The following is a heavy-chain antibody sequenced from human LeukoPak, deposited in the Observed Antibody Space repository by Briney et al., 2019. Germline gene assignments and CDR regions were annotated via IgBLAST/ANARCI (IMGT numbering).Heavy chain of an antibody. CDR2: ISSSSSTI. V-gene: IGHV3-48*02. J-gene: IGHJ3*02. CDR1: GLTFSSYS. CDR3: ARVAFGGDAFDI. Sequence: GGSLRLSCAASGLTFSSYSMNWVRQAPGKGLEWVSYISSSSSTIYYADSVKGRSTISRDNAKNSLYLQMNSLRDEDTAVYYCARVAFGGDAFDIRGQGTMVTVSS. D-gene: IGHD3-16*01.